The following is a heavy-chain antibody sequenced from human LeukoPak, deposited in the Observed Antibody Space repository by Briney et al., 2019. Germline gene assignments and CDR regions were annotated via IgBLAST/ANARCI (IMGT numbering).Heavy chain of an antibody. D-gene: IGHD1-26*01. Sequence: SVKVSCKASGGTFSSYAISWVRQAPGQGLEWMGGIIPIFGTANYAQKFQGRVTITADEYTSTAYMELSSLRSEDTAVYYCARVGGWGRGSRLGLYYYYYMDVWGKGTTVTVSS. V-gene: IGHV1-69*01. J-gene: IGHJ6*03. CDR3: ARVGGWGRGSRLGLYYYYYMDV. CDR2: IIPIFGTA. CDR1: GGTFSSYA.